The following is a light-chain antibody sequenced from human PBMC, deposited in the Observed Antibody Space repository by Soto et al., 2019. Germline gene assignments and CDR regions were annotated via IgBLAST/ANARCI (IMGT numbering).Light chain of an antibody. CDR3: QQSYTTLAT. CDR1: QTISSW. J-gene: IGKJ4*01. V-gene: IGKV1-5*03. CDR2: NAS. Sequence: DIQVTQSPSTLSGSVGERVTITCRASQTISSWLAWYQQKPGKAPKLLIYNASTLKSGVPSRFSGSGSWTEFTLTSSSLQPDDFATYYCQQSYTTLATFGGGTKVDI.